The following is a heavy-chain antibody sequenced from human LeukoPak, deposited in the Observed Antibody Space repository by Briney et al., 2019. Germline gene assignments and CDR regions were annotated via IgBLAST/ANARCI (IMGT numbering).Heavy chain of an antibody. CDR2: ISAYNGNT. D-gene: IGHD6-13*01. V-gene: IGHV1-18*01. J-gene: IGHJ5*02. CDR1: GYTFTSYG. CDR3: ARVGGGIAAAARRWFDP. Sequence: GASVKVSCKASGYTFTSYGISWVRQATGQGLEWMGWISAYNGNTNYAQKLQGRVTMTTDTSTSTAYMELRSLRSDDTAVYYCARVGGGIAAAARRWFDPWGQGTLVTVSS.